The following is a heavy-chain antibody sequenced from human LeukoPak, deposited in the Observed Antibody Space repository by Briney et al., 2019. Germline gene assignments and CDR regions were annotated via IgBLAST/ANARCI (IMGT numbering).Heavy chain of an antibody. V-gene: IGHV4-59*01. Sequence: SETLSLTCTISGDSMSSYYWSWIRQPPGKGLEWIGYISYSGNTDYNPSLKSRVTISVGASKIWFSLRLSSVTAADTAVYYCARAGHYDSSGSFDYWGQGTLVSVSS. CDR3: ARAGHYDSSGSFDY. CDR1: GDSMSSYY. D-gene: IGHD3-22*01. CDR2: ISYSGNT. J-gene: IGHJ4*02.